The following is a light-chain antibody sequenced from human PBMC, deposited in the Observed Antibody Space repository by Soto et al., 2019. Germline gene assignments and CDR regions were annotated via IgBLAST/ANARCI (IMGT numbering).Light chain of an antibody. Sequence: DIPMTQSPSTLSASVGDRVTITSRASQSISSWLAWYQQKPGKAPKLLIYKASSLESGVPSRFSGSGSGTEFTLTISSLQPDDFATYYCQQYNSYPYTFGQGTKLEIK. V-gene: IGKV1-5*03. CDR2: KAS. J-gene: IGKJ2*01. CDR1: QSISSW. CDR3: QQYNSYPYT.